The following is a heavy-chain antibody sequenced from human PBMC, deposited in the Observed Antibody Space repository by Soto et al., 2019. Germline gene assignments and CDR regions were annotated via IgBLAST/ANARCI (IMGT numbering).Heavy chain of an antibody. CDR2: ISSSSSYI. D-gene: IGHD3-22*01. J-gene: IGHJ6*02. CDR3: ARDNSPRGFENYGMDV. CDR1: GFTFSSYS. Sequence: PGGSLRLSCAASGFTFSSYSMNWVRQAPGKGLEWVSSISSSSSYIYYADSVKGRFTISRDNAKNSLYLQMNSLRAEDTAVYYCARDNSPRGFENYGMDVWGQGTTVTVSS. V-gene: IGHV3-21*01.